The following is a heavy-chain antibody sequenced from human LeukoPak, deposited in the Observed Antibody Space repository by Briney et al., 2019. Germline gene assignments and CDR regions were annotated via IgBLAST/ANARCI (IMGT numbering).Heavy chain of an antibody. D-gene: IGHD3-10*01. CDR2: IWYDGSKK. CDR1: GFTFSRYG. Sequence: GGSLRLSCAASGFTFSRYGMHWVRQAPGKGLEWVAVIWYDGSKKYYADSVKGRFTISRDNSKNTLYLQIISLRAEDTAVYYCAIGFGELSLGFDYWGQGTLATVSS. CDR3: AIGFGELSLGFDY. J-gene: IGHJ4*02. V-gene: IGHV3-33*01.